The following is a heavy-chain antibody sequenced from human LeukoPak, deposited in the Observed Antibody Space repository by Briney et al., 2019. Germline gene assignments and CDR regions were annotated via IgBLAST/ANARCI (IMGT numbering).Heavy chain of an antibody. CDR2: INPYGGST. Sequence: ASVKVSCKASGYTFTNYYMHWVRQAPGQGLEWMGIINPYGGSTSYAQKFQGRDTITRDTSTSTVYMDLSSLRSEDTAVYYCARDPRLSSGYSTGILWYFDLWGRGTLVTVSS. V-gene: IGHV1-46*01. CDR1: GYTFTNYY. J-gene: IGHJ2*01. CDR3: ARDPRLSSGYSTGILWYFDL. D-gene: IGHD3-22*01.